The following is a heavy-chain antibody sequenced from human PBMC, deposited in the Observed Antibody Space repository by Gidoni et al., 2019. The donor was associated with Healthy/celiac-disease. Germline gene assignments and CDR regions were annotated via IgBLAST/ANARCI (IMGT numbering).Heavy chain of an antibody. V-gene: IGHV3-30-3*01. D-gene: IGHD3-3*01. Sequence: QVQLVESGGGVVQPGRSLRLSCAASGFTSGSYAMHWVRQAPGKGLEWVAVISYDGSNKYYADSVKGRFTISRDNSKNTLYLQMNSLRAEDTAVYYCARLGRFLEWLLLDYWGQGTLVTVSS. CDR3: ARLGRFLEWLLLDY. CDR1: GFTSGSYA. J-gene: IGHJ4*02. CDR2: ISYDGSNK.